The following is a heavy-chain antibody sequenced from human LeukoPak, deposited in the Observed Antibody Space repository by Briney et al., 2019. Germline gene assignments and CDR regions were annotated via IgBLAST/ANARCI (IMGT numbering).Heavy chain of an antibody. CDR1: GGSISSSSYY. Sequence: PSETLSLTCTVSGGSISSSSYYWGWIRQPPGKGLEWIGSIYYTGSTYYNPSLKSRVTISVDTSRNHFSLRLSSVTAADTAVYYCAKEGYSSGWYWVYWGQGTLVTVSS. J-gene: IGHJ4*02. V-gene: IGHV4-39*07. CDR3: AKEGYSSGWYWVY. D-gene: IGHD6-19*01. CDR2: IYYTGST.